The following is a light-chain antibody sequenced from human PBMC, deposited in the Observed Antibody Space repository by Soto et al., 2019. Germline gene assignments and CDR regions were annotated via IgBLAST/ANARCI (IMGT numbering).Light chain of an antibody. Sequence: QSALTQPASVSGSPGQSITISCTGTSSDVGRYNYVSWYQQHPGRAPKLMIYEVTNRPSGVSNRFSGSKSGNTASLTISGLRAEDEAAYYCSSYTRGSTLVIFGGGTKVTVL. J-gene: IGLJ2*01. V-gene: IGLV2-14*01. CDR3: SSYTRGSTLVI. CDR1: SSDVGRYNY. CDR2: EVT.